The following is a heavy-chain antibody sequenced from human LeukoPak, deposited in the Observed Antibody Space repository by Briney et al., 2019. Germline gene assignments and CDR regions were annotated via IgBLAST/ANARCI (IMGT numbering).Heavy chain of an antibody. CDR1: GFDVSINY. D-gene: IGHD1-1*01. Sequence: GGSLRLSCAASGFDVSINYMNWIRQSPEKGLEWVSIIHNDGSTYYADSVKGRFTVSRDNSKNTVSLQMDSLRVDDTGIYYCARGFLQLTPYYFDYWGQGALVTVSS. CDR3: ARGFLQLTPYYFDY. J-gene: IGHJ4*02. V-gene: IGHV3-66*01. CDR2: IHNDGST.